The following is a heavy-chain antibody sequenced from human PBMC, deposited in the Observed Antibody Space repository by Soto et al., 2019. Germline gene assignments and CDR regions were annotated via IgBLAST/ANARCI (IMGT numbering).Heavy chain of an antibody. CDR3: ARTSHITIFGVAEINYFDY. CDR2: INAGNGNT. J-gene: IGHJ4*02. D-gene: IGHD3-3*01. CDR1: GYTFTSYA. V-gene: IGHV1-3*01. Sequence: ASVKVSCKASGYTFTSYAMHWVRQAPGQRLEWMGWINAGNGNTKYSQKFQGRVTITRDTSASTAYMELSSLRSEDTAVYYCARTSHITIFGVAEINYFDYWGQGTLVTVSS.